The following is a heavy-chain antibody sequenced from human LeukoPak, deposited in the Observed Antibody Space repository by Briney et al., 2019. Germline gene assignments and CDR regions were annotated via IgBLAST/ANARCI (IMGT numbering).Heavy chain of an antibody. CDR1: GYTLTELS. V-gene: IGHV1-46*01. J-gene: IGHJ6*02. Sequence: ASVKVSCKVSGYTLTELSMHWVRQAPGQGLEWMGIINPSGGSTSYAQKFQGRVTMTRDTSTSTVYMELSSLRSEDTAVYYCARGDDYGDYAYYYYYYGMDVWGQGTTVTVSS. CDR2: INPSGGST. D-gene: IGHD4-17*01. CDR3: ARGDDYGDYAYYYYYYGMDV.